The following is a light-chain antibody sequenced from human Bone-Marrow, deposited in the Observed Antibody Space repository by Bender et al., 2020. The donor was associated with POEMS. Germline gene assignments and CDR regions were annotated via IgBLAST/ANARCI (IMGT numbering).Light chain of an antibody. Sequence: QSVVTQPPSLSEAPRQRVTISCSGSSSNIGNHGVNWYQQLPGELPKLLIYYDDLLTPGVSDRFSASKSGTSASLAISERQSEDEALYYCSAWDDSLSGWVLGGGTKLTVL. CDR2: YDD. V-gene: IGLV1-36*01. CDR3: SAWDDSLSGWV. CDR1: SSNIGNHG. J-gene: IGLJ3*02.